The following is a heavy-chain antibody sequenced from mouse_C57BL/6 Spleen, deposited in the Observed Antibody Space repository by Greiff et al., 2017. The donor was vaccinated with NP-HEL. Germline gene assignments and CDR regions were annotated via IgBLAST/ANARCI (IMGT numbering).Heavy chain of an antibody. J-gene: IGHJ2*01. CDR3: TPLYYYGSLGY. Sequence: VHVKQSGAELVRPGASVKLSCTASGFNIKDYYMHWVKQRPEQGLEWIGRIDPEDGDTEYAPKFQGKATLTADTSSNTAYLQLSSLTSEDTAVYYCTPLYYYGSLGYWGQGTTLTVSS. D-gene: IGHD1-1*01. CDR1: GFNIKDYY. V-gene: IGHV14-1*01. CDR2: IDPEDGDT.